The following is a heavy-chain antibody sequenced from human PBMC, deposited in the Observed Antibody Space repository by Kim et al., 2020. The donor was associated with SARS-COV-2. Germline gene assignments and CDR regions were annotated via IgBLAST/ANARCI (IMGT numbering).Heavy chain of an antibody. J-gene: IGHJ3*02. CDR3: ARLIAATPNDAFDI. Sequence: SPSFQGHVTISADKSISTAYLQWSSLKASDTAMYYCARLIAATPNDAFDIWGQGTMVTVSS. D-gene: IGHD2-15*01. V-gene: IGHV5-10-1*01.